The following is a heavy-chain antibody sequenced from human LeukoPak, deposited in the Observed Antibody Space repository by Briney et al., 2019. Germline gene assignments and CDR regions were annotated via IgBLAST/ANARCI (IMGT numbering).Heavy chain of an antibody. Sequence: PSETLSLTCSVSGGSISSTSYYWGWIRQPPGKGLEWIGSTYYSGSTHYNPSLKSRVTISVDTSKNQFSLKLSSVTAADTAVYYCARLGFLNTYYFDSWGQGTLVTVSS. V-gene: IGHV4-39*07. J-gene: IGHJ4*02. CDR2: TYYSGST. D-gene: IGHD2/OR15-2a*01. CDR1: GGSISSTSYY. CDR3: ARLGFLNTYYFDS.